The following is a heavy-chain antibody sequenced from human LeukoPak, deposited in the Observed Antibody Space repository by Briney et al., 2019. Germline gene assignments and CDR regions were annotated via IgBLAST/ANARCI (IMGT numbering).Heavy chain of an antibody. J-gene: IGHJ6*02. V-gene: IGHV3-23*01. CDR2: ISGSGGST. CDR3: AKGGPVVPAAISNYYYGMDV. D-gene: IGHD2-2*01. Sequence: GGSQRFSCAASGFTFSSYAMSWVRQAPGKGLEWVSAISGSGGSTYYADSVKGRFTISRDNSKNTLYLQMNSLRAEDTAVYYCAKGGPVVPAAISNYYYGMDVWGQGTTVTVSS. CDR1: GFTFSSYA.